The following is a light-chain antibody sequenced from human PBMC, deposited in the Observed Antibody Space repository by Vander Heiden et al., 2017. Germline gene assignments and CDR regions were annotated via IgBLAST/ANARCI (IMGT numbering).Light chain of an antibody. Sequence: QSALTQPASVSGSPGQSITISCSGTSSDFGSYNLVSWYQQHPGKAPKLMIYEGSKRPSGVSNRFSGSKSGNTASLTISGLQAEDEAGYYCCSYAGSSTYVLFGGGTKLTVL. CDR3: CSYAGSSTYVL. CDR1: SSDFGSYNL. CDR2: EGS. V-gene: IGLV2-23*01. J-gene: IGLJ2*01.